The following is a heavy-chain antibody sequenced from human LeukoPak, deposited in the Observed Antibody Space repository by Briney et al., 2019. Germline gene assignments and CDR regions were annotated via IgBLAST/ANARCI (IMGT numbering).Heavy chain of an antibody. CDR2: IKQDGSEK. V-gene: IGHV3-7*01. Sequence: GGSLRLSCAASGFTFSSYWMSWVRQAPGKGLEWVANIKQDGSEKYYVDSVKGRFTISRDNAKNSLYLQMNSLRAEDTAVYYGARVGWQWLDFFDYWGQGTRVTVSP. J-gene: IGHJ4*02. D-gene: IGHD6-19*01. CDR3: ARVGWQWLDFFDY. CDR1: GFTFSSYW.